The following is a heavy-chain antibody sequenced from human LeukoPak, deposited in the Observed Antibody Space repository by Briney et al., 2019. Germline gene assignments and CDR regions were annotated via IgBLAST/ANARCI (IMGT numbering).Heavy chain of an antibody. CDR1: GFTFSSYS. V-gene: IGHV3-21*04. CDR2: ISSSSTYI. Sequence: GGSLRLSCAASGFTFSSYSMNWVRQAPGKGLEWVSSISSSSTYIYYADSVKGRFTISRDNAKNSLYLQMHSLRAEDTALYYCARATGNSYGQSYFDYWGQGTLVTVSS. D-gene: IGHD5-18*01. CDR3: ARATGNSYGQSYFDY. J-gene: IGHJ4*02.